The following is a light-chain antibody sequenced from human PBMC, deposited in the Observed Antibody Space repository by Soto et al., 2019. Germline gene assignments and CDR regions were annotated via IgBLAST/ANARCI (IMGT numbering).Light chain of an antibody. CDR3: HQYNSWPPGT. CDR2: DAS. J-gene: IGKJ2*01. CDR1: QSVSSSY. Sequence: DIVMTQSPLSLPVTPGEPSSISCRSSQSVSSSYLAWYQQKPGQAPRLLISDASTRATGIPARLSGSGSGTEFTLTISSLQSEDFALYYCHQYNSWPPGTFGQGTKVDI. V-gene: IGKV3-15*01.